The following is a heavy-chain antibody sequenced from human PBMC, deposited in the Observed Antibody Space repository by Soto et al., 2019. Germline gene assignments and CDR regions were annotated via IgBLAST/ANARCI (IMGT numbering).Heavy chain of an antibody. J-gene: IGHJ5*02. V-gene: IGHV2-5*02. CDR2: ISWDDNK. D-gene: IGHD3-16*01. CDR1: GFSLSTSGVG. Sequence: QITLKESGPALVKPTQTLTLTCTFSGFSLSTSGVGVGWIRQPPGKALEWLALISWDDNKRFSPSLRSRLTITKDPSKNQVVPTMPNMDPADTATYYCAHRGGRLSSCLNWFDDWGQGTLVTVSS. CDR3: AHRGGRLSSCLNWFDD.